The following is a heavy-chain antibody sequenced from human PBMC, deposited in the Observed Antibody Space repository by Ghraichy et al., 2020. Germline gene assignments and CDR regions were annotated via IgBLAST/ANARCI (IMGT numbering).Heavy chain of an antibody. CDR2: IIPIFGTA. Sequence: SVKVSCKASGGTFSSYAISWVRQAPGQGLEWMGGIIPIFGTANYAQKFQGRVTITADESTSTAYMELSSLRSEDTAVYYCARRARNPIYCGGDCLGFDIWGQGTMVTVSS. D-gene: IGHD2-21*02. CDR3: ARRARNPIYCGGDCLGFDI. J-gene: IGHJ3*02. CDR1: GGTFSSYA. V-gene: IGHV1-69*13.